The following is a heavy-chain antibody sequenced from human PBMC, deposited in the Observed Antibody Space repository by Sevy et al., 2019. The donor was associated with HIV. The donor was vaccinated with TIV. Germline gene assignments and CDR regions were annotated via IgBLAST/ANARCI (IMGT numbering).Heavy chain of an antibody. D-gene: IGHD3-3*01. J-gene: IGHJ4*02. V-gene: IGHV3-23*01. CDR3: GKVSIFGVGGFYDY. Sequence: GGSLRLSCAASGFSFSTYAMTWVRQAPGKGLEWVSGISGTGTSTYYTDSVKGRFTISRDNSKEKVYLQMNNLRAEDTAAYYCGKVSIFGVGGFYDYWGQGTLVTVSS. CDR2: ISGTGTST. CDR1: GFSFSTYA.